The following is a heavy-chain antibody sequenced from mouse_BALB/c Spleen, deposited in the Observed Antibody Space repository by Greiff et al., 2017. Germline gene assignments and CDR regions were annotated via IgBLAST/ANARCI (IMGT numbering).Heavy chain of an antibody. J-gene: IGHJ4*01. CDR1: GYAFTSYN. D-gene: IGHD1-1*01. V-gene: IGHV1S135*01. CDR2: IDPYNGGT. CDR3: ARSLFYYYGSSYAMDY. Sequence: EVQLVESGPELVKPGASVKVSCKASGYAFTSYNMYWVKQSHGKSLEWIGYIDPYNGGTSYNQKFKGKATLTVDKSSSTAYMHLNSLTSEDSAVYYCARSLFYYYGSSYAMDYWGQGTSVTVSA.